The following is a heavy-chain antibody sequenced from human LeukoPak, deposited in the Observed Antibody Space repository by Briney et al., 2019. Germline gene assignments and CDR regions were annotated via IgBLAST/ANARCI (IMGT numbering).Heavy chain of an antibody. J-gene: IGHJ4*02. CDR1: GYTLTELS. CDR3: ATHPYYYDSSGYTPFDY. CDR2: FDPEDGET. V-gene: IGHV1-24*01. Sequence: ASVKVSCKVSGYTLTELSMHWVRQAPGKGREWMGGFDPEDGETIYAQKFQGRVTMTEDTSTDTAYMELSSLRSEDTAVYYCATHPYYYDSSGYTPFDYWGQGTLVTVSS. D-gene: IGHD3-22*01.